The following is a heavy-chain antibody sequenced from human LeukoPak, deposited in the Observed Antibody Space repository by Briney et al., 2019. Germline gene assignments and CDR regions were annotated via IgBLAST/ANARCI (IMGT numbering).Heavy chain of an antibody. CDR2: IYTSGST. D-gene: IGHD3-3*01. V-gene: IGHV4-61*02. CDR3: ARDVPLEWLYGWFDP. J-gene: IGHJ5*02. CDR1: GGSISSGSYY. Sequence: SETLSLTCTVSGGSISSGSYYWSWIRQPAGKGLEWIGRIYTSGSTNYNPSLKSRVTISVDTSKNQFSLKLSSVTAADTAVYYCARDVPLEWLYGWFDPWGQGTLVTVSS.